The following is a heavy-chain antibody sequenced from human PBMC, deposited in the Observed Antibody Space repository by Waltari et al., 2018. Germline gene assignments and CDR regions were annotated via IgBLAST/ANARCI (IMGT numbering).Heavy chain of an antibody. CDR1: GGSISSYY. D-gene: IGHD6-6*01. CDR2: IYTSGST. V-gene: IGHV4-4*07. CDR3: ARQPARLSRVYSSSLAWFDP. J-gene: IGHJ5*02. Sequence: QVQLQESGPGLVKPSETLSLTCTVSGGSISSYYWSWIRQPAGKGLEWIGRIYTSGSTNHNPPLKSRVTMSVDTSKNPFSLKLSSVTAADTAVYYCARQPARLSRVYSSSLAWFDPWGQGTLVTVSS.